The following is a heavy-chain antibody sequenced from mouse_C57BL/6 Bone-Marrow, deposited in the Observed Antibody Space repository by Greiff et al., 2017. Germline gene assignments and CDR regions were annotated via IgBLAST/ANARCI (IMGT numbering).Heavy chain of an antibody. CDR3: ARDGNDARFAY. J-gene: IGHJ3*01. CDR1: GYAFTNYL. CDR2: INPGSGCT. Sequence: VKLMESGAELVRPGTSVKVSCKASGYAFTNYLIEWVKQWPGQGLEWIGVINPGSGCTNYNEKFKGKATLTADKSSSTAYMQLSSLTSEDSAVYFCARDGNDARFAYWCQGTLVTVSA. D-gene: IGHD2-3*01. V-gene: IGHV1-54*01.